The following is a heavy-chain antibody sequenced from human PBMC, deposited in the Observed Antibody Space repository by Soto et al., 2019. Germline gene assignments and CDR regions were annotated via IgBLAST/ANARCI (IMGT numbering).Heavy chain of an antibody. J-gene: IGHJ4*02. D-gene: IGHD6-13*01. CDR1: GFTFTSSA. CDR3: ARVLGIAAAGSLDY. CDR2: ISAYSGNT. V-gene: IGHV1-18*01. Sequence: ASVKVSGKASGFTFTSSAVTWVRQARGQRLEWMGWISAYSGNTNYAQKLQGRVTMTTDTSTSTAYMELRSLRSDDTAVYYCARVLGIAAAGSLDYWGQGTLVTVSS.